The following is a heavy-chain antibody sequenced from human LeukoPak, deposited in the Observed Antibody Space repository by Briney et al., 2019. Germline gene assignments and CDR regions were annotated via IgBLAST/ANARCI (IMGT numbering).Heavy chain of an antibody. V-gene: IGHV3-NL1*01. CDR2: IYSGGST. D-gene: IGHD3-22*01. Sequence: PGGSLRLSCAASGFTFSSYAMHWVRQAPGKGLESVSVIYSGGSTYYADSVRGRFTISRDNAKNSLYLQMNSLRAEDTAVYYCARAGVNYDSSGYFPDDAFDIWGQGTMVTVSS. CDR1: GFTFSSYA. J-gene: IGHJ3*02. CDR3: ARAGVNYDSSGYFPDDAFDI.